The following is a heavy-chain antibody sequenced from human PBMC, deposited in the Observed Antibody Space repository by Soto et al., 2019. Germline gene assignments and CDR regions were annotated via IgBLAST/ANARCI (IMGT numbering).Heavy chain of an antibody. D-gene: IGHD6-19*01. CDR3: GRDPPGSGWSLDY. V-gene: IGHV3-33*01. CDR2: IWNEGSHQ. J-gene: IGHJ4*02. Sequence: GGSLRLSCAASGFTFSIYAMHWVRQAPGRGLEWVAMIWNEGSHQHYADNVKGRFTVSRDNSEHTVYLQMNSLRVEDTVVYYCGRDPPGSGWSLDYWGQGTLVTASS. CDR1: GFTFSIYA.